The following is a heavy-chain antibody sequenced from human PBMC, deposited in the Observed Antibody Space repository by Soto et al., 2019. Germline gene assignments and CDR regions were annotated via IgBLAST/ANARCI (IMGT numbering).Heavy chain of an antibody. Sequence: GGSLRLSCAASGFTFSSYWMHCVRQAPGKGLVWVSRINSDGSSTNYADSVKGRFTISRDNSKNTLYLQMNSLRAEDTAVYYCSKIRFIIGAISDAFDIWGKGTMVTVSS. J-gene: IGHJ3*02. CDR1: GFTFSSYW. CDR3: SKIRFIIGAISDAFDI. D-gene: IGHD1-26*01. V-gene: IGHV3-74*01. CDR2: INSDGSST.